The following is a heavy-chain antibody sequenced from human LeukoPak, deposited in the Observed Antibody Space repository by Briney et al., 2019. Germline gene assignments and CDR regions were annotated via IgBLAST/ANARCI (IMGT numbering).Heavy chain of an antibody. CDR1: GYTFTSYG. J-gene: IGHJ6*03. CDR2: ISAYNGNT. V-gene: IGHV1-18*01. Sequence: WASVKVSCKASGYTFTSYGTSWVRQAPGQGLEWMGWISAYNGNTNYAQKLQGRVTMTTDTSTSTAYMELRSLRSDDTAVYYCARDLKNYDFWSGGYYYYMDVWGKGTTVTVSS. CDR3: ARDLKNYDFWSGGYYYYMDV. D-gene: IGHD3-3*01.